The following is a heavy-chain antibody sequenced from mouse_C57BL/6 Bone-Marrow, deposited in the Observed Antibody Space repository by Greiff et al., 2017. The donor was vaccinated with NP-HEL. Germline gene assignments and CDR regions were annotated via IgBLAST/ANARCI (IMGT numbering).Heavy chain of an antibody. D-gene: IGHD3-3*01. CDR1: GFTFSSYG. CDR2: ISSGGRYT. V-gene: IGHV5-6*01. CDR3: ARHGWTRGYAMDY. Sequence: EVKLMESGGDLVKPGGSLKLSCAASGFTFSSYGMSWVRQTPDKRLEWVATISSGGRYTYYPASVKGRFPISSATAKNTLDLQMSSLKSEDTAMYYCARHGWTRGYAMDYWGQGTSVTVSS. J-gene: IGHJ4*01.